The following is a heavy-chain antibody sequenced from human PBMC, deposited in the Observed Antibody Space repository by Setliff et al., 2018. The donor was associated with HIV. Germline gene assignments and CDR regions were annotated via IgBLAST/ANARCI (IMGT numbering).Heavy chain of an antibody. CDR2: IYYSGTT. CDR1: GDSVSSASYY. J-gene: IGHJ6*03. Sequence: PSETLSLTCTVSGDSVSSASYYWSWIRQPPGKGLEWIGYIYYSGTTKYNPSLKSRVTISVDTSKNQFSLKLSSVTAAYTAVYYCTRDLWGDDYYYNNMDVWGKGTTVTVSS. CDR3: TRDLWGDDYYYNNMDV. V-gene: IGHV4-61*01. D-gene: IGHD2-21*02.